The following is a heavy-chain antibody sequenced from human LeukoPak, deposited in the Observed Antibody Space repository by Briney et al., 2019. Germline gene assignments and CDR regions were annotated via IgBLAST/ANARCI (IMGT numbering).Heavy chain of an antibody. V-gene: IGHV3-49*04. D-gene: IGHD5-12*01. J-gene: IGHJ6*03. Sequence: GGSLRLSCTASGFTFGDYAMSWVRQAPGKGLEWVGFIRSKAYGGTTEYAASVKGRFTISRDDSKSIAYLQMNSLKTEDTAVYYCARVRGYSGYDSGRYCYYNYMDVWGKGTTVTVSS. CDR2: IRSKAYGGTT. CDR3: ARVRGYSGYDSGRYCYYNYMDV. CDR1: GFTFGDYA.